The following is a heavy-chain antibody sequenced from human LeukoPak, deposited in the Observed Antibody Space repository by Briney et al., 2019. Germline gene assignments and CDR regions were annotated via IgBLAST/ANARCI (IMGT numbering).Heavy chain of an antibody. V-gene: IGHV4-34*01. J-gene: IGHJ6*02. D-gene: IGHD2-2*02. CDR1: GGSFSGYY. CDR3: ARGGLGYCSSTSCYRRVYGMDV. Sequence: SETLSLTCAVYGGSFSGYYWSWIRQPPGKGLEWIGEINHSGSTNYNLSLKGRVTISVDTSKNQFSLKLSSVTAADTAVYYCARGGLGYCSSTSCYRRVYGMDVWGQGTTVTVSS. CDR2: INHSGST.